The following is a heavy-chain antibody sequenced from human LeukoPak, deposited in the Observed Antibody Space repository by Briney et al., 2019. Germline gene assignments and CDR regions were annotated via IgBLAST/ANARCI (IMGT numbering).Heavy chain of an antibody. D-gene: IGHD2-21*01. CDR1: GFTFSSYA. J-gene: IGHJ4*02. V-gene: IGHV3-23*01. CDR3: TKISGDWR. CDR2: ISDTAGNT. Sequence: PGGSLRLSCAASGFTFSSYAMSWVRQAPGKGLEWLSAISDTAGNTYYAESVKGRFSISRDNSKNTLYLQMNSLRAEDTAVYYCTKISGDWRWGRGTLVTVSS.